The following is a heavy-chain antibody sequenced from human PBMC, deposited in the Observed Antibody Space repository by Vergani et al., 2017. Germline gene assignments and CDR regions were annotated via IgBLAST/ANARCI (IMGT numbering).Heavy chain of an antibody. V-gene: IGHV5-10-1*03. Sequence: EVQLVQSGAEVKKPGESLRISCTVSGYSFTSYCISWVRQMPGKGLEWMGRIDPRDSYTNYSQSLQCHVTISADKSISTAYLQWSSLKASDTAMYYCGRQGPRGSSSGDYWGQGTLVTVSS. J-gene: IGHJ4*02. D-gene: IGHD6-6*01. CDR2: IDPRDSYT. CDR1: GYSFTSYC. CDR3: GRQGPRGSSSGDY.